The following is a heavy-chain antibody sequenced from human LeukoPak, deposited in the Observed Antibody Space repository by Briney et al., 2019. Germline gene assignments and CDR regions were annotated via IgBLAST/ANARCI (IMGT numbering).Heavy chain of an antibody. CDR1: GYTFTGYY. V-gene: IGHV1-2*02. Sequence: GASVKVSCKASGYTFTGYYIHWVRQAPGQGLEWLGWINPNSGGTNYAQKFQGRVTMTRDTSISTAYMELSRLRSDDTAVYYCVRDPGSGYSFLYYFDYWGQGTLVTVSS. CDR3: VRDPGSGYSFLYYFDY. CDR2: INPNSGGT. J-gene: IGHJ4*02. D-gene: IGHD5-18*01.